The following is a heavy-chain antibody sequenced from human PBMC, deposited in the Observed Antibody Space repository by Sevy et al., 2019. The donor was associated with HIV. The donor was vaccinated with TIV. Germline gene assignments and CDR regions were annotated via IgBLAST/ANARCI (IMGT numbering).Heavy chain of an antibody. D-gene: IGHD3-10*02. CDR3: ARNLITFAGMFYYFDF. J-gene: IGHJ4*02. CDR2: INGDGSST. Sequence: GGSLRLSCAASGFTFSNYWIHWVRQAPGKGLVWVSRINGDGSSTSYADSVKGRFTISRDNAKNTLFLQMNILTAEDTAVYYCARNLITFAGMFYYFDFWGQGTLVTVSS. CDR1: GFTFSNYW. V-gene: IGHV3-74*01.